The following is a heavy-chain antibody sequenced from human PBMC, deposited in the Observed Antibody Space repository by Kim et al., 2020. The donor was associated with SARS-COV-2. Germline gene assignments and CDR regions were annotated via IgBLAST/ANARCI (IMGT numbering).Heavy chain of an antibody. V-gene: IGHV4-31*03. CDR1: GGSISSGGYY. D-gene: IGHD3-22*01. Sequence: SETLSLTCTVSGGSISSGGYYWSWIRQHPGKGLEWIGYIYYSGSTYYNPSLKSRVTISVDTSKNQFSLKLSSVTAADTAVYYCARAGWGVVVIGGAFDIWGQGTMVTVSS. J-gene: IGHJ3*02. CDR2: IYYSGST. CDR3: ARAGWGVVVIGGAFDI.